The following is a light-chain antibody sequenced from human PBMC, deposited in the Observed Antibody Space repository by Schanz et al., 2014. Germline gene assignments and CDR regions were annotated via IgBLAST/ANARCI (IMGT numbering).Light chain of an antibody. CDR2: GAS. CDR3: QHYSLSPL. Sequence: EIVLTQSPATLSLSPGERATLSCGASQSIRNNLAWYQQRPGQAPRLLIYGASTRATGIPDRFTGSGSGTDFTLTINTLEPEDFAVYYCQHYSLSPLFGQGTRVEIK. V-gene: IGKV3-20*01. CDR1: QSIRNN. J-gene: IGKJ1*01.